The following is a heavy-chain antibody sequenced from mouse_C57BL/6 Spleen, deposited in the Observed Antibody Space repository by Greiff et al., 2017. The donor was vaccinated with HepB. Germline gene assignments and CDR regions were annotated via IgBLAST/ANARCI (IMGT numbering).Heavy chain of an antibody. D-gene: IGHD2-1*01. Sequence: QVQLQQSGAELVRPGTSVTVSCKASGYAFTNYLIEWVKQRPGQGLEWIGVINPGSGGTNYNEKFKGKATLTADKSSSTAYMQLSSLTSEDSAVYFCARKPYGNYDYAMDYWGQGTSVTVSS. J-gene: IGHJ4*01. CDR1: GYAFTNYL. CDR2: INPGSGGT. CDR3: ARKPYGNYDYAMDY. V-gene: IGHV1-54*01.